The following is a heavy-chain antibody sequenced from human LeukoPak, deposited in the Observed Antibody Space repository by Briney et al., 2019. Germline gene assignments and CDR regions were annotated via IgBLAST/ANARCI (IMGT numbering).Heavy chain of an antibody. CDR3: AHRHGGRGYSYGGFDY. CDR2: IYWDDDK. CDR1: GFSLSTTGVG. J-gene: IGHJ4*02. Sequence: SGPTLVNPTQTLTLTCTFSGFSLSTTGVGVGWIRQPPGKALEWLALIYWDDDKRYCPSLKSRLTITKDTSKNQVVLTMTNMDPVDTATYYCAHRHGGRGYSYGGFDYWGQGTLVTVSS. D-gene: IGHD5-18*01. V-gene: IGHV2-5*02.